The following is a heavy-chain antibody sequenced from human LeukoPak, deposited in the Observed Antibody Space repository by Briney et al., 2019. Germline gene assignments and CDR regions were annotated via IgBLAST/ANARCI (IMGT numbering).Heavy chain of an antibody. CDR2: MNPNSGNT. D-gene: IGHD1-26*01. V-gene: IGHV1-8*03. Sequence: EASVKVSCKASGYTFTSYDINWVRQATGQGLEWMGWMNPNSGNTGYAQKFQGRVTITRNTSISTAYMELSSLRSEDTAVYYCARDLRYLVGFDPWGQGTLVTVSS. CDR3: ARDLRYLVGFDP. CDR1: GYTFTSYD. J-gene: IGHJ5*02.